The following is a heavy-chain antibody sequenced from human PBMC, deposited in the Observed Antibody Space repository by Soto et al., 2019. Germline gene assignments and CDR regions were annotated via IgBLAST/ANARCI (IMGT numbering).Heavy chain of an antibody. V-gene: IGHV1-69*01. J-gene: IGHJ5*02. CDR1: GGTFSSYA. CDR2: IIPIFGTA. D-gene: IGHD2-2*01. Sequence: QVQLVQSGAEVKKPGSSVKVSCKASGGTFSSYAISWVRQAPGQGLEWMGGIIPIFGTANYAQKFQGRVTITADESTSTAYMEVGSLRSEDTAVYYCARGIVVVPAAINWFDPWGQGTLVTVSS. CDR3: ARGIVVVPAAINWFDP.